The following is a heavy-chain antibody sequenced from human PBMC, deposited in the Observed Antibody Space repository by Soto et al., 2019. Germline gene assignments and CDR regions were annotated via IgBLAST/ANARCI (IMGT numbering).Heavy chain of an antibody. V-gene: IGHV3-23*01. CDR2: ISVTGDKT. J-gene: IGHJ5*02. CDR1: GFPFNTYA. CDR3: ARKIYHRFDP. Sequence: EVQLSESGGGLVQPGGSQRLSCAASGFPFNTYAMTWVRQAPGKGLEWVSAISVTGDKTYYAESVRGRFAISRDNSQNILFLQMNDLRADDTALYYCARKIYHRFDPWGQGTLLIVSS.